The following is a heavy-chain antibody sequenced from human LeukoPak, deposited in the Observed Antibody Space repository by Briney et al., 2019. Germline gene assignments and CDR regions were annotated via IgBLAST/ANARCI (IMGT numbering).Heavy chain of an antibody. CDR1: GDSITSRPYS. Sequence: PSETLSLTCTVTGDSITSRPYSWPWVPQSPGKGLEWIGTIYYSGATYYNSSLNSRVTISLDTSSNQFSLKLTSVIAMDTAIYYCARHRYYPSWADTGAFDIWGHGTMVTVSS. CDR2: IYYSGAT. CDR3: ARHRYYPSWADTGAFDI. D-gene: IGHD2-2*01. V-gene: IGHV4-39*01. J-gene: IGHJ3*02.